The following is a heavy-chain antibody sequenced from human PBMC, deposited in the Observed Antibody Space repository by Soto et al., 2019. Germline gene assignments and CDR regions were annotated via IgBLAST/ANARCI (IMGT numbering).Heavy chain of an antibody. CDR3: EKDVGRDGYNFVDS. CDR2: TSHDGSRK. CDR1: GFTFSNYG. Sequence: QEQLLESGGGVVQPGGSLRLSCTASGFTFSNYGFHWVRQAPGKGLEWVAVTSHDGSRKYYADSLKGRFTISRDNSKDTLYLQINSLRAEDTAMYYCEKDVGRDGYNFVDSWGQGTLVTFSS. J-gene: IGHJ4*02. D-gene: IGHD5-12*01. V-gene: IGHV3-30*18.